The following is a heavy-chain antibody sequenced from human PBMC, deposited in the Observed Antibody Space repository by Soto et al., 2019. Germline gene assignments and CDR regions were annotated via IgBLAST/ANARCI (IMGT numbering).Heavy chain of an antibody. CDR1: GFTFSRYS. Sequence: PGGSLRLSCAASGFTFSRYSMNWVRQAPGKGLEWVSSISYTSSFINYADSVRGRFTISRDNANNSLFLQMNSLRAEDTALYYCARPVGGTPLPDAFEIWGQGTMVTVSS. V-gene: IGHV3-21*01. CDR3: ARPVGGTPLPDAFEI. CDR2: ISYTSSFI. D-gene: IGHD1-26*01. J-gene: IGHJ3*02.